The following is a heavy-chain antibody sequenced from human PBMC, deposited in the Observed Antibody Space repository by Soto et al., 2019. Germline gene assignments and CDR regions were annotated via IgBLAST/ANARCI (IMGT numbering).Heavy chain of an antibody. CDR2: ISAFNGDT. CDR1: GYTFTSYG. J-gene: IGHJ4*02. D-gene: IGHD6-25*01. CDR3: AREAGWQRMVPYD. V-gene: IGHV1-18*04. Sequence: QVQLVQSGTEVKKPGASVNVSCTAFGYTFTSYGFSWVRQVPGQGLEWLGWISAFNGDTQYSQTMKGRLTVTTDTATTTVHMELRSLPPADTAVYYCAREAGWQRMVPYDWGQGTLVTVS.